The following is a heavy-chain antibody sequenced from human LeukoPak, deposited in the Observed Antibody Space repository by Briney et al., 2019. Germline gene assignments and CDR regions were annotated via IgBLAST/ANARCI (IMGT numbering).Heavy chain of an antibody. J-gene: IGHJ6*04. CDR2: IRSKAYGGTT. Sequence: PGGSLRLSCTASGFTFGDYAMSWVRQAPGKGLGWVGFIRSKAYGGTTEYAASVKGRFTISRDDSKSIAYLQMNSLKTEDTAVYYCTRSVVRGVIIYYYGMDVWGKGTTVTVSS. V-gene: IGHV3-49*04. D-gene: IGHD3-10*01. CDR3: TRSVVRGVIIYYYGMDV. CDR1: GFTFGDYA.